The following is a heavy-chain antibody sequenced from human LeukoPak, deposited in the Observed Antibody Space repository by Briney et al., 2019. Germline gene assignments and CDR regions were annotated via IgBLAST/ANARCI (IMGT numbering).Heavy chain of an antibody. Sequence: PGGSLRLSCAASGFTFSSYNMNWVRQAPGKGLEWVSYISSSSSSTIYYADSVKGRFTISRDNAKNSLYLQMNSLRDEDTAVYYCARYYYGSGRLYYFDYWGQGTLVTVSS. V-gene: IGHV3-48*02. CDR2: ISSSSSSTI. CDR3: ARYYYGSGRLYYFDY. CDR1: GFTFSSYN. J-gene: IGHJ4*02. D-gene: IGHD3-10*01.